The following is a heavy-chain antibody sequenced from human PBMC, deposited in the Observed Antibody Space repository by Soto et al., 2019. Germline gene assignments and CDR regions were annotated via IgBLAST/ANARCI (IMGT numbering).Heavy chain of an antibody. D-gene: IGHD6-19*01. Sequence: QAQLQQWGAGLLKPSETLSLTCAVYGGSLAGHYWSWIRQSPGKGLEWIGGITHTGSTNYNPSLKSRVTISVDTSKNQFSLKLPSVTAADTAIYYGAIHNGWLWSLAEYFHSWGQGTMVTVSS. CDR1: GGSLAGHY. CDR3: AIHNGWLWSLAEYFHS. J-gene: IGHJ1*01. CDR2: ITHTGST. V-gene: IGHV4-34*02.